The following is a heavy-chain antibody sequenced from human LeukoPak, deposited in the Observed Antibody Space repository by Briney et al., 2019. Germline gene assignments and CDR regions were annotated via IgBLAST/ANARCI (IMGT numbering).Heavy chain of an antibody. Sequence: ASETLSLTCAVYGGSFSGYYWSWIRQPPGKGLEWIGEINHSGSTNYNPSLKSRVTISVDTSKNQFSLKLSSVTAADTAVYYCARGRESLASSGYYYVNPTYYFDYWGQGTLVTVSS. CDR1: GGSFSGYY. CDR2: INHSGST. J-gene: IGHJ4*02. V-gene: IGHV4-34*01. CDR3: ARGRESLASSGYYYVNPTYYFDY. D-gene: IGHD3-22*01.